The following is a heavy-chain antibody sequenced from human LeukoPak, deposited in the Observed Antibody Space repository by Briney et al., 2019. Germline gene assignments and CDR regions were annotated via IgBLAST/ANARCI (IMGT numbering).Heavy chain of an antibody. V-gene: IGHV4-34*01. CDR1: GGSFSGYY. J-gene: IGHJ5*02. CDR2: INHSGST. D-gene: IGHD3-22*01. CDR3: ARSTHYYDSSGLSRFDP. Sequence: SSETLSLTCAVYGGSFSGYYWSWIRQPPGKGLEWIGEINHSGSTNYNPSLKSRVTISVDTSKNQFSLRLSSVTAADTAVYYCARSTHYYDSSGLSRFDPWGQGTLVTVSS.